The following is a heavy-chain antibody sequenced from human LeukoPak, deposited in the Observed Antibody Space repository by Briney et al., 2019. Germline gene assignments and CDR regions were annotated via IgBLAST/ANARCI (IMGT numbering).Heavy chain of an antibody. J-gene: IGHJ4*02. CDR3: ATPPRYYYDSSGYPRY. V-gene: IGHV1-2*02. D-gene: IGHD3-22*01. Sequence: ASVKVSCKASGYTFTGYYIHWVRHAPGQGLEWMGWINPNSGGTNYAQKFQGRVTMTRDTSISTAYMELSRLRSHDTAVYYCATPPRYYYDSSGYPRYWGQGTLVTVSS. CDR2: INPNSGGT. CDR1: GYTFTGYY.